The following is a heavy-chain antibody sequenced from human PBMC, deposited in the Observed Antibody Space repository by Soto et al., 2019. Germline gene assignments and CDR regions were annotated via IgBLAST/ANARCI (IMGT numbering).Heavy chain of an antibody. D-gene: IGHD6-13*01. V-gene: IGHV3-33*01. CDR1: GFTFSSYG. CDR2: IWYDGSNK. Sequence: PGGSLRLSCAASGFTFSSYGMHWVRQAPGKGLEWVAVIWYDGSNKYYADSVKGRFTISRDNSKNTLYLQMNSLRAEDTAVYYCARDSTLLDPGYSSSWYRPTYYYYGMDVWGQGTTVTVSS. J-gene: IGHJ6*02. CDR3: ARDSTLLDPGYSSSWYRPTYYYYGMDV.